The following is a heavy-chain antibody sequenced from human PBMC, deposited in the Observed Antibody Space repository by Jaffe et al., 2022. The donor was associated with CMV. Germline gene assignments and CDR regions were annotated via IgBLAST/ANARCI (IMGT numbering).Heavy chain of an antibody. D-gene: IGHD3-9*01. CDR2: ISSSGSTI. CDR1: GFTFSSYE. J-gene: IGHJ4*02. Sequence: EVQLVESGGGLVQPGGSLRLSCAASGFTFSSYEMNWVRQAPGKGLEWVSYISSSGSTIYYADSVKGRFTISRDNAKNSLYLQMNSLRAEDTAVYYCARSADYDILTGYDYWGQGTLVTVSS. V-gene: IGHV3-48*03. CDR3: ARSADYDILTGYDY.